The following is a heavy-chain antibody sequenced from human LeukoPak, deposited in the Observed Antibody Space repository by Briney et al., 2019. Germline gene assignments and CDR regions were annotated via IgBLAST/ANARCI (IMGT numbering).Heavy chain of an antibody. D-gene: IGHD4/OR15-4a*01. CDR3: AGDWAGGASGFVDY. CDR1: EFTFSGYA. J-gene: IGHJ4*02. Sequence: GGSLRLSCAASEFTFSGYAMSWVRQAPGKGLEWVSGISGSGGSTYYADSVRGRFTISRDNSKNTASLQMNSLRAEDTAMYYCAGDWAGGASGFVDYWGQGTPVMVSS. V-gene: IGHV3-23*01. CDR2: ISGSGGST.